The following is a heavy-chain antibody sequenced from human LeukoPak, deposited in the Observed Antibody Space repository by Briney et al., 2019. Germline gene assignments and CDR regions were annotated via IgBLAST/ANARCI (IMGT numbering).Heavy chain of an antibody. J-gene: IGHJ4*02. V-gene: IGHV3-23*01. CDR1: GFAFSSYA. Sequence: GGSLRLSCAASGFAFSSYAMSWVRQAPGKGLEWVSSISGSGGSTHYADSMKGRFTISRDNSKITLYLQMNSLRVEDTAVYYCAKDSDAVTTCPDSWGQGTLVAVSS. CDR3: AKDSDAVTTCPDS. D-gene: IGHD4-17*01. CDR2: ISGSGGST.